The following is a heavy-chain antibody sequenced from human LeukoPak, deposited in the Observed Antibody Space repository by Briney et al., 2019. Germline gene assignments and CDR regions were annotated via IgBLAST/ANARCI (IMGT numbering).Heavy chain of an antibody. CDR1: GGTFSSYA. D-gene: IGHD2-15*01. CDR2: IIPIFGTA. CDR3: ARALKGYCSGGSCSYYFDY. J-gene: IGHJ4*02. Sequence: ASVKVSCKASGGTFSSYAISWVRQAPGQGLEWMGGIIPIFGTANYAQKFQGRVTITADESTSTAYMELSSLRPEVPAVYYCARALKGYCSGGSCSYYFDYWGQGTLVTVSS. V-gene: IGHV1-69*13.